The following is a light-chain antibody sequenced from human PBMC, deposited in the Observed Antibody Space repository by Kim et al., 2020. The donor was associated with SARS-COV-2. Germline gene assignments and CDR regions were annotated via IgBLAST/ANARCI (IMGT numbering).Light chain of an antibody. CDR2: AAS. V-gene: IGKV1-39*01. CDR3: QQTYSTPYS. CDR1: QSISSD. Sequence: DIQMTQSPSSLSASVGDRVTITCRASQSISSDLNWYQQKPAKAPKLMIYAASSLQSGVPSRFSGSESGTDFTLTISSLQPEEFATYYSQQTYSTPYSFGQGPKLAI. J-gene: IGKJ2*03.